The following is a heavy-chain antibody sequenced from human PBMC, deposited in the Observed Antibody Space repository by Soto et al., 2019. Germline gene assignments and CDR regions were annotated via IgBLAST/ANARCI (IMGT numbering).Heavy chain of an antibody. V-gene: IGHV1-8*02. CDR3: ARNLYNTGSFDH. CDR2: MTPNSGDT. Sequence: QVQLVQSGAEVKKPGASVKVSCKASGYTFTSYDINWVRQAPGQGLEWVGWMTPNSGDTGYAQTFQGRVTLTRDTSRXXXYMELSSLTSEDTAVYYCARNLYNTGSFDHWGQGTLVTVSS. J-gene: IGHJ4*02. D-gene: IGHD1-20*01. CDR1: GYTFTSYD.